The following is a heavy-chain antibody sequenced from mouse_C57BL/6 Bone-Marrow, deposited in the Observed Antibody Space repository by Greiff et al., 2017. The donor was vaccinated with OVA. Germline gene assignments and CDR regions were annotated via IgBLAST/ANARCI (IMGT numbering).Heavy chain of an antibody. CDR3: ARVHYYGSSDVDAMDY. V-gene: IGHV1-55*01. Sequence: QVQLQQPGAELVKPGASVKMSCKASGYTFTSYWITWVKQRPGQGLEWIGDIYPGSGSTNYNEKFKSKATLTVDTSSSTAYMQLSSLTSEDSAVYYCARVHYYGSSDVDAMDYWGQGTSVTVSS. J-gene: IGHJ4*01. CDR2: IYPGSGST. CDR1: GYTFTSYW. D-gene: IGHD1-1*01.